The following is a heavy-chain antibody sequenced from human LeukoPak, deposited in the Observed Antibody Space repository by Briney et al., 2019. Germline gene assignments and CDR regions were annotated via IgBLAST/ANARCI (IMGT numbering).Heavy chain of an antibody. CDR1: GFTFSSYG. Sequence: GGSLRLSCAASGFTFSSYGMHWVRQAPGKGLEWVAFIRYDGSNKYYADSVKGRFTISRDNSKNTLYLQMNSLRAEDTAVYYCARPRGARAYYFDYWGQGTLVTVSS. D-gene: IGHD1-26*01. J-gene: IGHJ4*02. CDR2: IRYDGSNK. CDR3: ARPRGARAYYFDY. V-gene: IGHV3-30*02.